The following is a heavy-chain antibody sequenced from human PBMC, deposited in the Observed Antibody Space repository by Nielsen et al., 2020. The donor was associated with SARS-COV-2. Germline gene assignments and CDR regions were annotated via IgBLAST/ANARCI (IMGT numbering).Heavy chain of an antibody. D-gene: IGHD3-22*01. CDR3: ARSPLGSGYYFTPHFDY. CDR2: IGTAGDT. CDR1: GFTFSSYD. Sequence: GESLKISCAASGFTFSSYDMHWVRQATGKVLEWVSAIGTAGDTYYPGSVKGRFTISRENAKNSLYLQMNSLRAGDTAVYYCARSPLGSGYYFTPHFDYWGQGTLVTVSS. J-gene: IGHJ4*02. V-gene: IGHV3-13*01.